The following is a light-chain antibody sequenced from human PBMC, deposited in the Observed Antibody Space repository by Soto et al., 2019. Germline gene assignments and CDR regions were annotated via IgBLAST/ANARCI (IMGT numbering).Light chain of an antibody. CDR3: QQYDNSFRT. CDR2: GAS. J-gene: IGKJ1*01. V-gene: IGKV3-20*01. Sequence: EIVLTQSPGTLSLSPGERATLSCRASQSISSNYLAWYQQKPGQAPRLLIYGASNRATGIPDRFSGSGSGTDFTLTISRLEPEDLAVYHSQQYDNSFRTFGQGTKVDIK. CDR1: QSISSNY.